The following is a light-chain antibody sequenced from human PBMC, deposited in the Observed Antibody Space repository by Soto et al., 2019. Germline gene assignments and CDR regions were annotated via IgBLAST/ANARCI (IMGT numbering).Light chain of an antibody. CDR3: QQYDHFVT. CDR2: DAS. V-gene: IGKV1-33*01. J-gene: IGKJ4*01. Sequence: DIQMTQSPSSLAASVGDRVTITCRASQDIKNYLNWYQQKPGKAPKLLIYDASNLEIGVPSRFSGSGSGTHFSFTIDSLQPEDIATYYCQQYDHFVTFGGGTKVEF. CDR1: QDIKNY.